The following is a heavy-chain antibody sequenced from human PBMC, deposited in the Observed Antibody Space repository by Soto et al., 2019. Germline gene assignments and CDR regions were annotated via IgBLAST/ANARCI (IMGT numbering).Heavy chain of an antibody. CDR3: ARSGYSEYYFDY. CDR2: INPSGGST. CDR1: GYTFTSYY. D-gene: IGHD3-3*01. J-gene: IGHJ4*02. Sequence: GASVKVSCKASGYTFTSYYMHWVRQAPGQGLEWMGIINPSGGSTSYAQKFQGRVTMTRDTSTSTVYMELSSPRSEDTAVYYCARSGYSEYYFDYWGQGTLVTVSS. V-gene: IGHV1-46*01.